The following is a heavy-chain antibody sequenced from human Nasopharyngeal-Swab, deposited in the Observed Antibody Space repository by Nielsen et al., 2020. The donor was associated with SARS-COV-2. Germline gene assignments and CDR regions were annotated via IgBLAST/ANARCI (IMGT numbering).Heavy chain of an antibody. CDR2: INPSHGST. Sequence: ASVKVSCKPSGSTFNFYYMHWVRPAPGQGLECLGMINPSHGSTSYADNLQGRVTMTSDTSTSTVYIELSSLKSGDTAVYYSARWVEAATFFDTWSQVTKVTVSS. CDR3: ARWVEAATFFDT. D-gene: IGHD6-13*01. V-gene: IGHV1-46*02. J-gene: IGHJ3*02. CDR1: GSTFNFYY.